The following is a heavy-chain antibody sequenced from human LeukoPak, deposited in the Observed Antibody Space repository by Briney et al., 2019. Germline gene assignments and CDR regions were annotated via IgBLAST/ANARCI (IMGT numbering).Heavy chain of an antibody. CDR2: IYYSGST. CDR1: GGSFSGYY. Sequence: SETLSLTCAVYGGSFSGYYWSWIRQHPGKGLEWIGYIYYSGSTYYNPSLKSRVTISVDTSKNQFSLKLSSVTAADTAVYYCARGSGWHHGNWFDPWGQGALVTVSS. V-gene: IGHV4-31*11. D-gene: IGHD1-14*01. CDR3: ARGSGWHHGNWFDP. J-gene: IGHJ5*02.